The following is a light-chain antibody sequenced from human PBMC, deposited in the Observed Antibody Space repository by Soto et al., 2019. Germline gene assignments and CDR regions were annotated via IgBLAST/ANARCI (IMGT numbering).Light chain of an antibody. CDR1: SSDVGSHNL. CDR2: EVS. V-gene: IGLV2-23*02. J-gene: IGLJ7*01. Sequence: QSALTQPASVSGSPGQSITISCTGTSSDVGSHNLVSWYQQHPGQAPKLMIYEVSKRPLGVSARFSASKSGNTASLTISGLQDEAEADYYCCSYGGSRAVFGGGTQLTVL. CDR3: CSYGGSRAV.